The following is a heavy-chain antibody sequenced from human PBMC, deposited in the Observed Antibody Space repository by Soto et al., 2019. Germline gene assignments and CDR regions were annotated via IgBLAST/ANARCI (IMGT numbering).Heavy chain of an antibody. CDR2: ISYDASNK. Sequence: GGSLRLSCAASGFAFSSYAMHWVRRAPGKGLEWVAVISYDASNKYYADSVKGRFTISRDNSKKTMYLQMSSLRAEDTAVYYCARPFSSGWYGDFDYWGQGTLVTVSS. CDR3: ARPFSSGWYGDFDY. CDR1: GFAFSSYA. J-gene: IGHJ4*02. V-gene: IGHV3-30-3*01. D-gene: IGHD6-19*01.